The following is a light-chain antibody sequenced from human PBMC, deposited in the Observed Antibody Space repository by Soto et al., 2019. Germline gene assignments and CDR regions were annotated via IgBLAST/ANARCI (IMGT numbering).Light chain of an antibody. CDR2: GNN. J-gene: IGLJ2*01. V-gene: IGLV1-40*01. Sequence: QSVLTQPPSVSGAPGQRVTISCTGTSSNIGAGYDVHWYQQLPGTAPKLLIYGNNNRPSGVPDRFSGSKSGASASLAITALQAEHEADYYCQSYDSSLSASDVVFGGGTKLTVL. CDR1: SSNIGAGYD. CDR3: QSYDSSLSASDVV.